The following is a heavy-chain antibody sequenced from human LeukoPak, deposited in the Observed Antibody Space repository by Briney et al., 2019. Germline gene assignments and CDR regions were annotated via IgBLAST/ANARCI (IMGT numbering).Heavy chain of an antibody. V-gene: IGHV3-11*01. J-gene: IGHJ6*02. CDR2: ISSSGSTI. D-gene: IGHD2-15*01. CDR1: GFTFSDYY. CDR3: ASSGCSGGSCYLGSYYYYGMDV. Sequence: GGSLRLSCAASGFTFSDYYMSWIRQAPGKGLEWVSYISSSGSTIYYADSVKGRFTISRDNAKNLLYLQMNSLRAEDTAVYYCASSGCSGGSCYLGSYYYYGMDVWGQGTTVTVSS.